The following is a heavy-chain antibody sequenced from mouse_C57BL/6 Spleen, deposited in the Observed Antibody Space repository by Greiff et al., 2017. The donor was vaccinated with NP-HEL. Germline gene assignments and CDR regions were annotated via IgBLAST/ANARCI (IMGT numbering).Heavy chain of an antibody. Sequence: EVQLVESGGGLVKPGGSLKLSCAASGFTFSDYGMHWVRQAPEKGLEWVAYISSGSSTIYYADTVKGRFTISRDNAKNTLFLQMTRLRSEDTAMYYCARGGKLLTGPYYAMDYWGQGTSVTVSS. D-gene: IGHD4-1*01. CDR3: ARGGKLLTGPYYAMDY. CDR2: ISSGSSTI. J-gene: IGHJ4*01. CDR1: GFTFSDYG. V-gene: IGHV5-17*01.